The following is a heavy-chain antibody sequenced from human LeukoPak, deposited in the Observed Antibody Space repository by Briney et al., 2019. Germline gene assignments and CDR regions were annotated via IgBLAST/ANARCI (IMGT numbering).Heavy chain of an antibody. CDR2: ISGSGGST. CDR3: AKDRGRVTMVRGVIDY. Sequence: GGSLRLSCAAPGFTFSSYAMSWVRQAPGKGLEWVSAISGSGGSTYYADSVKGRFTISRDNSKNTLYLQMNSLRAEDTAVYYCAKDRGRVTMVRGVIDYWGQGTLVTVSS. CDR1: GFTFSSYA. J-gene: IGHJ4*02. D-gene: IGHD3-10*01. V-gene: IGHV3-23*01.